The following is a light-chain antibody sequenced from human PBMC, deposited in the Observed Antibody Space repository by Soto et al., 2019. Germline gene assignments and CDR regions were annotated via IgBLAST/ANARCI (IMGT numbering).Light chain of an antibody. J-gene: IGKJ4*01. CDR1: QSVSSRY. CDR3: QQYGSSPPIT. V-gene: IGKV3-20*01. CDR2: GAS. Sequence: EIVLTQSPGTLSLSPGERATLSCRASQSVSSRYLAWYQQKAGQAPRLLIYGASSRATGIPDRFSGSGSGTDFTLTISRLEPEDCAVYYSQQYGSSPPITFGGGTKVEIK.